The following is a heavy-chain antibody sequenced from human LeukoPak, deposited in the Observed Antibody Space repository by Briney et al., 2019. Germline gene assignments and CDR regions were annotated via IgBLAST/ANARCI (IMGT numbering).Heavy chain of an antibody. CDR1: GGSISSDSYY. J-gene: IGHJ6*02. CDR3: ARDRSPEGYYDSSHWDYYHGMDV. D-gene: IGHD3-22*01. V-gene: IGHV4-39*02. Sequence: SETLSLTCTVSGGSISSDSYYWAWIRQPPGTGLEWIASIYYSGSTYYNPSLKSRVTISVDTSRNQFSLKLSSVTAADTAVYYCARDRSPEGYYDSSHWDYYHGMDVWGQGTTVTVSS. CDR2: IYYSGST.